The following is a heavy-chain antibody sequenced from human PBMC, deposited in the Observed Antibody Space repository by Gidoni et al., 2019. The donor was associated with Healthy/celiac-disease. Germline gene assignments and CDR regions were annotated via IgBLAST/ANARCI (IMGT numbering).Heavy chain of an antibody. Sequence: QVQLVQSGDEVKKPGSSVKVACKASGGTFSSYAISWVRPAPGQGLEWMGGIIPIFGTANYAQKFQGRVTITADESTSTAYMELSSLRSEDTAVYYCARGGEQLVPHGMDVWGQGTTVTVSS. CDR1: GGTFSSYA. V-gene: IGHV1-69*01. CDR3: ARGGEQLVPHGMDV. J-gene: IGHJ6*02. D-gene: IGHD6-6*01. CDR2: IIPIFGTA.